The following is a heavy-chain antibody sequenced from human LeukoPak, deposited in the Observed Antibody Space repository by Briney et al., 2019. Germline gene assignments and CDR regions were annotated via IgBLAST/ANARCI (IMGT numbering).Heavy chain of an antibody. CDR3: ALSSGYYSGYFDY. CDR2: ISSSSGYI. CDR1: GFTFSSYS. D-gene: IGHD3-22*01. J-gene: IGHJ4*02. V-gene: IGHV3-21*01. Sequence: GGSLRLSCAASGFTFSSYSMNWARQAPGKGLEWVSSISSSSGYIYYADSVKGRFTISRDNAKNSLYLQMNSLRAEDTAVYYCALSSGYYSGYFDYWGQGTLVTVSS.